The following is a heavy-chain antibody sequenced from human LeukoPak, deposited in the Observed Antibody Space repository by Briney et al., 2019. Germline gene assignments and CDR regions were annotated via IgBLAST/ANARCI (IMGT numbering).Heavy chain of an antibody. Sequence: ASAKVSCKASEYTFSDYFIHWMRQAPGQGIEWMGRINPNSGATDFAQKFQGRVTLTSDTSISTAYMEVSGLTSDDTAVYYCAKDGGYCTSANCFDYYYGLDVWGQGTTVIVSS. D-gene: IGHD2-2*01. CDR2: INPNSGAT. V-gene: IGHV1-2*06. CDR1: EYTFSDYF. CDR3: AKDGGYCTSANCFDYYYGLDV. J-gene: IGHJ6*02.